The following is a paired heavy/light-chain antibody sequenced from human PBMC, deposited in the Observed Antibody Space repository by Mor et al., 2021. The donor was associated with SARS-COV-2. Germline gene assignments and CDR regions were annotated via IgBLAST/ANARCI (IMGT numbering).Light chain of an antibody. Sequence: QSALTQPASVSGSPGQSITISCTGTSSDVGGFDYVSWYQQFPGKAPKLMIYEVSNRPSGVSNRFSGSKSGNTASLTISGLQAEDEADYYCSSYTSSSTLAFGGGTKLTVL. J-gene: IGLJ3*02. CDR1: SSDVGGFDY. CDR2: EVS. CDR3: SSYTSSSTLA. V-gene: IGLV2-14*01.
Heavy chain of an antibody. Sequence: EVQLLESGGGLVQPGGSLRLSCAASGFTFKNYAMSWVRQAPGKGLEWVSSISGSGGSTYYRDSVKGRFTISRDNSKNTQYLQMNSLRAEDTAIYYCAKDVGIFGVVIVTPDAFDIWGQGTVVTVSS. CDR1: GFTFKNYA. D-gene: IGHD3-3*01. CDR2: ISGSGGST. V-gene: IGHV3-23*01. J-gene: IGHJ3*02. CDR3: AKDVGIFGVVIVTPDAFDI.